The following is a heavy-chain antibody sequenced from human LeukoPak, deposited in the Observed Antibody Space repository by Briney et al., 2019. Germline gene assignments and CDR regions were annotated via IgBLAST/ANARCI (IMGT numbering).Heavy chain of an antibody. D-gene: IGHD6-19*01. J-gene: IGHJ5*02. CDR3: ARVGYSSGWYGRGWFDP. CDR2: IYHSGST. Sequence: SETLSLTCTVSGYSISSGYYWGWIRPPPGKGLEWIGSIYHSGSTYYNPSLKSRVTISVGTSKNQFSLKLSSVTAADTAVYYCARVGYSSGWYGRGWFDPWGQGTLVTVSS. CDR1: GYSISSGYY. V-gene: IGHV4-38-2*02.